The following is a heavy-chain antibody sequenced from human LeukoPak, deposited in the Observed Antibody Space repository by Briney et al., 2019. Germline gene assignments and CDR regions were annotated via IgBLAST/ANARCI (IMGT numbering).Heavy chain of an antibody. V-gene: IGHV3-66*02. J-gene: IGHJ5*02. D-gene: IGHD5-24*01. CDR2: IDSGGST. CDR3: ASQGWLQSGFDP. Sequence: PGGPLGLSCAASGFTVSSNYMSWVRQAPGKGLEWVPVIDSGGSTYYADSVKGRFTISRDNSKNTLYLQMNSLRAEDTAVYYCASQGWLQSGFDPWGQGTLVTVSS. CDR1: GFTVSSNY.